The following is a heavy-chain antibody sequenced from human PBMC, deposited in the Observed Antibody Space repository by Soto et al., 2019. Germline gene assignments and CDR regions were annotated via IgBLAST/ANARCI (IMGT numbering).Heavy chain of an antibody. V-gene: IGHV1-8*01. J-gene: IGHJ6*02. CDR1: GYTFSDFD. D-gene: IGHD3-16*01. Sequence: GASVKVSFKASGYTFSDFDINWLRQTSGQGPEWMGWMNAKSGDTFFAQRFHDKFNMTWDTSLTTAYMEVGSLTSDHAAIYYCARGNPFNYAGFDVWGQGTTVTVSS. CDR3: ARGNPFNYAGFDV. CDR2: MNAKSGDT.